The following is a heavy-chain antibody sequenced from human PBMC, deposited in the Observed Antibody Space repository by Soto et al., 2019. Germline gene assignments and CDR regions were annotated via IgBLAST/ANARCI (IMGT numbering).Heavy chain of an antibody. J-gene: IGHJ6*02. CDR3: AREHFGWPELFYYYGMDV. V-gene: IGHV3-21*01. D-gene: IGHD3-9*01. CDR2: ISSSSSYI. CDR1: GFTFSSYS. Sequence: EVPLVESGGGLVKPGGSLRLSCAASGFTFSSYSMNWVRQAPGKGLEWVSSISSSSSYIYYADSVKGRFTISRDNAKNSLYLQMNSVRAEDTAVYYCAREHFGWPELFYYYGMDVWGQGTTVTVSS.